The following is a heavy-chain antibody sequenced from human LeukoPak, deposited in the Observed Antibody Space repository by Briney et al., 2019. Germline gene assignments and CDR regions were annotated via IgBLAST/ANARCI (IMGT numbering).Heavy chain of an antibody. D-gene: IGHD6-19*01. CDR2: ISGSGGST. Sequence: GGSLRLSCAASGFTFSSYAMSWVRQAPGKGLEWVSGISGSGGSTYYADSVKGRFTISRDNSKNTLYLQMNSLRAGDSAVYYCAKPKYSSGWYFDYWGQGTLVTVSS. CDR1: GFTFSSYA. V-gene: IGHV3-23*01. CDR3: AKPKYSSGWYFDY. J-gene: IGHJ4*02.